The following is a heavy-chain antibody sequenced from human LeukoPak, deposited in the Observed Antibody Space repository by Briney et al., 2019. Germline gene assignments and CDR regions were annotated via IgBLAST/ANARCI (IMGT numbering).Heavy chain of an antibody. Sequence: GGSLRLSCAISGFTFSRYWMTWVRQAPGKGLECMAIIKPDGSESYYGDSVKGRFTISRDNAKDSLYLQMKSLRAEDTAVYYCARDLTMIVPGAFDIWGHGTTVIVSS. CDR1: GFTFSRYW. CDR3: ARDLTMIVPGAFDI. D-gene: IGHD3-22*01. J-gene: IGHJ3*02. V-gene: IGHV3-7*01. CDR2: IKPDGSES.